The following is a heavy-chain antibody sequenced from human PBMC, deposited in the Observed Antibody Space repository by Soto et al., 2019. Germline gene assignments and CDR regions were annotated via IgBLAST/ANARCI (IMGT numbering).Heavy chain of an antibody. V-gene: IGHV3-30*18. Sequence: GGSLRLSCAASGFTFSSYGMHWVRQAPGKGLEWVAVISYDGSNKYYADSVKGRFTISRDNSKNTLYLQMNSLRAEDTAVYYCAKDPAAMEYYFDYWGQGTLVTVYS. CDR2: ISYDGSNK. CDR3: AKDPAAMEYYFDY. J-gene: IGHJ4*02. CDR1: GFTFSSYG. D-gene: IGHD5-18*01.